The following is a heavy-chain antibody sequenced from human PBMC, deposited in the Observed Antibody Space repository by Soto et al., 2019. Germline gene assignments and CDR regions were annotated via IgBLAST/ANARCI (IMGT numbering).Heavy chain of an antibody. V-gene: IGHV1-18*01. J-gene: IGHJ6*03. CDR2: ISAYNGNT. CDR1: GYTFTSYG. Sequence: ASVKVSCKASGYTFTSYGMSWVRQAPGQGLEWMGWISAYNGNTNYAQKLQGRVTMTTDTSTSTAYMELRSLRSDDTAVYYCAREREEVTTYYYYYMAFWGKGTTVTVSS. D-gene: IGHD1-1*01. CDR3: AREREEVTTYYYYYMAF.